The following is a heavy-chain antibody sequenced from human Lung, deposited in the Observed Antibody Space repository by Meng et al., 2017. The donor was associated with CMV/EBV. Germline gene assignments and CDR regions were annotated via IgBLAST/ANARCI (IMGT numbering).Heavy chain of an antibody. D-gene: IGHD2-2*01. V-gene: IGHV3-30*04. CDR2: ISYDGSNK. CDR3: ARGRGQYQLLSRTYYYYGMDV. CDR1: GFTFSSYA. J-gene: IGHJ6*02. Sequence: SXKISXAASGFTFSSYAMHWVRQAPGKGLEWVAVISYDGSNKYYADSVKGRFTISRDNSKNTLYLQMNSLRAEDTAVYYCARGRGQYQLLSRTYYYYGMDVWGQGXTVTVSS.